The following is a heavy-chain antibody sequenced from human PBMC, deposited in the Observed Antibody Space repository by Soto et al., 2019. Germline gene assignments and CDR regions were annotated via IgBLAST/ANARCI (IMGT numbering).Heavy chain of an antibody. V-gene: IGHV4-59*01. J-gene: IGHJ5*02. CDR2: ISYSGST. D-gene: IGHD3-3*01. CDR1: GGSISSYY. CDR3: ARDLTNGGDNWFDP. Sequence: SETLSLTSTVSGGSISSYYWSCILQPPGKGLEWIGYISYSGSTNYSPSLKSRVTISVDTSKNQFSLKLSSVTAADTAVYYCARDLTNGGDNWFDPWGQGTLVTVS.